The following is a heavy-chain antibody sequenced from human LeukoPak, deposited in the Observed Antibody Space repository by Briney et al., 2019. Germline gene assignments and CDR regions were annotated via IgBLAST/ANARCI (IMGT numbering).Heavy chain of an antibody. CDR1: GGSISSYY. J-gene: IGHJ1*01. CDR2: IYDSGST. V-gene: IGHV4-59*12. CDR3: ARYSLSREDFQD. D-gene: IGHD6-13*01. Sequence: SETLSLTCTVSGGSISSYYWSWIRQPPGKGLEWIGYIYDSGSTLYNPSLESRLTISIDTSKNQFSLRLSSVTAADTAVYFCARYSLSREDFQDWGQGTLVTVSS.